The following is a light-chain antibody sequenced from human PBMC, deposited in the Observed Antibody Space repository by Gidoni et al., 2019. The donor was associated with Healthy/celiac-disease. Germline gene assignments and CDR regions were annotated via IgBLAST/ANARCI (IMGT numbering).Light chain of an antibody. CDR1: QSISSY. V-gene: IGKV1-39*01. CDR3: QQSYSTPRS. CDR2: AAS. Sequence: DITITQSPSSLSASVGDRVTITCRASQSISSYLHWSHQKPGKDPKLLIYAASSLQSGVPSRFSSSGSGTDLTLTIISLQPEDFATYYCQQSYSTPRSFGQGTKLEIK. J-gene: IGKJ2*01.